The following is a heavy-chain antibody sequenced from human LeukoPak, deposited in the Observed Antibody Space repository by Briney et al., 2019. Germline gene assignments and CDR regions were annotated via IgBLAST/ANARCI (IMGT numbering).Heavy chain of an antibody. Sequence: GGSLRLSCAASGFTLSSYGMHWVRQAPGKGLEWVAVISYDGSNKYYADSVKGRFTISRDNSKNTLYLQMNSLRAEDTAVYYCARGDYYDSSGYSPLFLWGQGTLVTVSS. D-gene: IGHD3-22*01. J-gene: IGHJ4*02. CDR1: GFTLSSYG. CDR2: ISYDGSNK. CDR3: ARGDYYDSSGYSPLFL. V-gene: IGHV3-30*03.